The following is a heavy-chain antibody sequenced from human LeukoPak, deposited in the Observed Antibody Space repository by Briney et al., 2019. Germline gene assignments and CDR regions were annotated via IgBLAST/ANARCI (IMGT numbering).Heavy chain of an antibody. CDR1: GFTFNGYW. Sequence: GGSLRLSCAVSGFTFNGYWMSWVRQAPGKGLEWVAVISYDGSNKYYADSVKGRFTISRDNSKNTLYLQMNSLRAEDTAVYYCASVSDFDYWGQGTLVTVSS. D-gene: IGHD5/OR15-5a*01. V-gene: IGHV3-30*03. CDR2: ISYDGSNK. CDR3: ASVSDFDY. J-gene: IGHJ4*02.